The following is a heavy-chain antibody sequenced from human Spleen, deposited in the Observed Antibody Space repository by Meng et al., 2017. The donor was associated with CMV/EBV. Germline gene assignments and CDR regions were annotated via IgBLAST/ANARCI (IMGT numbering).Heavy chain of an antibody. D-gene: IGHD6-13*01. J-gene: IGHJ5*02. Sequence: QVSLQWSCPGLVKPSETLSLTCTVSGGSISSYYWSWIRQPAGKGLEWIGRIYTSGSTNYNPSLKSRVTMSVDTSKNQFSLKLSSVTTADTAVYYCARDPSSSWTGWFDPWGQGTLVTVSS. CDR3: ARDPSSSWTGWFDP. CDR1: GGSISSYY. CDR2: IYTSGST. V-gene: IGHV4-4*07.